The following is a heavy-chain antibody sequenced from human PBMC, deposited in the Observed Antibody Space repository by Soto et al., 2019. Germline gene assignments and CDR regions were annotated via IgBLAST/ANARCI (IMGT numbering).Heavy chain of an antibody. V-gene: IGHV3-33*01. CDR3: ARDLRPQTWSDSRYGMDV. CDR2: IWHDGDNK. D-gene: IGHD1-26*01. CDR1: GFTFGDYG. Sequence: QVHLLESGGGMVQPGMSLRLACVGSGFTFGDYGMHWVRLAPGKGLEWVTVIWHDGDNKYYADSVKGRFTISRDNSKNAXXLPMNDLRADDTAIYYCARDLRPQTWSDSRYGMDVWGQGTTVTVSS. J-gene: IGHJ6*02.